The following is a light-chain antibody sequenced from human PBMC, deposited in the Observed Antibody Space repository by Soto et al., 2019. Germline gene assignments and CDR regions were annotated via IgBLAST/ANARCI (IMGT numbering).Light chain of an antibody. CDR3: QQYYSTLPT. V-gene: IGKV4-1*01. CDR2: RAS. CDR1: QSVLYSSNNKNY. J-gene: IGKJ1*01. Sequence: DIVMTQSPDSLAVTLGERATINCKSSQSVLYSSNNKNYLAWYRQKPGQPPKLLIYRASTRESGVPDRFSGSGSGTDFTRTISSLQAEDVAVYYCQQYYSTLPTFGQGTKVEIK.